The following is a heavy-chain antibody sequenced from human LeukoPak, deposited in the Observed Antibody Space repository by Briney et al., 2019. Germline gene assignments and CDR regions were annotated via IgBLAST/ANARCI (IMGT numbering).Heavy chain of an antibody. CDR2: VSHTGTT. D-gene: IGHD2-8*01. V-gene: IGHV4-38-2*01. Sequence: SETLSLTCVVSGFSISTSYFWGWIGQSPGKGLEWIGCVSHTGTTYYNPSLKSRVTISIDMSKNHFSLNVTSVTATDTAVYYCARVSGVLMMYAPRLLPDLWGQGTRVTVSS. J-gene: IGHJ5*02. CDR1: GFSISTSYF. CDR3: ARVSGVLMMYAPRLLPDL.